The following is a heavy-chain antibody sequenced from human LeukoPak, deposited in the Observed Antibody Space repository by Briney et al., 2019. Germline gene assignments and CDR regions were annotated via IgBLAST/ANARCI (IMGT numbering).Heavy chain of an antibody. CDR2: IYYSGST. Sequence: PSETLSLTCTVSGGSISSGDYYWSWIRQPPGKGLEWIGYIYYSGSTYYNPSLKSRVTISVDTSKNQFSLKLSSVTAADTAVYYCARDSGEGIDYWGREPWSPSPQ. D-gene: IGHD7-27*01. J-gene: IGHJ4*02. V-gene: IGHV4-30-4*01. CDR3: ARDSGEGIDY. CDR1: GGSISSGDYY.